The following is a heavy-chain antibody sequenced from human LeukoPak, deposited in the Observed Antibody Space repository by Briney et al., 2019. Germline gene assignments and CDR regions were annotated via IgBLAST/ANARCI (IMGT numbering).Heavy chain of an antibody. V-gene: IGHV4-59*01. CDR1: GGSISSYY. D-gene: IGHD1-26*01. CDR3: AGSYPRTMYYYYYYMDV. J-gene: IGHJ6*03. CDR2: IYYSGST. Sequence: SETLSLTCTVSGGSISSYYWSCIRQPPGKGLEWIGFIYYSGSTNYNPSLKSRVTISVDTSKNQFSLKLSSVTAADTAVYYCAGSYPRTMYYYYYYMDVWGKGTTVTVSS.